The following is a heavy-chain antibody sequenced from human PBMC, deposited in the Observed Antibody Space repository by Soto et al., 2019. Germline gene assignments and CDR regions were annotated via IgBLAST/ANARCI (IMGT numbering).Heavy chain of an antibody. V-gene: IGHV3-21*04. CDR1: GFTFSSFS. Sequence: EVQLVESGGGLVKPGGSLRLSCAASGFTFSSFSMNWVRQAPGKGLEWVSSISSSSSFIYQADSVKGRFTISRDNAKDSLYLQTNSLRAEDTAVYYCAKAGYSYGIDYWGQGTLVTVSS. J-gene: IGHJ4*02. CDR2: ISSSSSFI. D-gene: IGHD5-18*01. CDR3: AKAGYSYGIDY.